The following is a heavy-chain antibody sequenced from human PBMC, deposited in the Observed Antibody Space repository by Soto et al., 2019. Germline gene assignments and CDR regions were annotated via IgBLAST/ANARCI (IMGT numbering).Heavy chain of an antibody. CDR3: AKGPRYGMDV. Sequence: QVQLEQSGAEVRKPGASVKVSCKASGYTFIGFYMHWLRQAPGQGLEWVAFIIPNTGVTSSAQKFQGRVTMTRDKSISTAYMEVSRLRSDDTAVYYCAKGPRYGMDVWGQGTTVIVS. V-gene: IGHV1-2*02. CDR2: IIPNTGVT. J-gene: IGHJ6*02. CDR1: GYTFIGFY.